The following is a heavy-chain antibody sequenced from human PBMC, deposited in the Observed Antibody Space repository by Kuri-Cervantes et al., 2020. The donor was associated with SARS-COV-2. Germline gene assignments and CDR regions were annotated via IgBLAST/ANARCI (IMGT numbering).Heavy chain of an antibody. D-gene: IGHD6-19*01. J-gene: IGHJ5*02. V-gene: IGHV3-23*01. CDR1: GGSFSGYS. Sequence: GGSLRLSCAVSGGSFSGYSWTWIRQAPGKGLEWVSTITISGLSTHYADSVKGRFTISRDNSKNTVYLQMNSLRADDTAVYYCAKIAGYNSGWYDDWGQGTLVTVSS. CDR3: AKIAGYNSGWYDD. CDR2: ITISGLST.